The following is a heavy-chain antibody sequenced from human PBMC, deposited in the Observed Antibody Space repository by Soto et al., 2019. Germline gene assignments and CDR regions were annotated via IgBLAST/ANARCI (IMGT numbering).Heavy chain of an antibody. D-gene: IGHD3-3*01. CDR2: ISGSGGST. V-gene: IGHV3-23*01. J-gene: IGHJ6*02. CDR3: AKTIFGVVRQYGMDV. CDR1: GFTFSSYA. Sequence: PGGSLRLSCAASGFTFSSYAMSWVRQAPGKGLEWVSAISGSGGSTYYADSVKGRFTISRDNSKNTLYLQMNSLRAEDTAVYYCAKTIFGVVRQYGMDVWGQGTTVTVSS.